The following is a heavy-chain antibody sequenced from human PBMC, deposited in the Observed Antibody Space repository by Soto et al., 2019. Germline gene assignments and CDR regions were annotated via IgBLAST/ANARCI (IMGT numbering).Heavy chain of an antibody. D-gene: IGHD3-3*01. CDR3: AHKSPPRYDFWSGYYTPDYYGMDV. Sequence: SGPTLVNPTQTLTLTCTFSGFSLSTSGVGVGWIRQPPGKALEWLALIYWNDDKRYSPSLESRLTITKDTSKNQVVLTMTNMDPVDTATYYCAHKSPPRYDFWSGYYTPDYYGMDVWGQGTTVTVSS. CDR2: IYWNDDK. J-gene: IGHJ6*02. CDR1: GFSLSTSGVG. V-gene: IGHV2-5*01.